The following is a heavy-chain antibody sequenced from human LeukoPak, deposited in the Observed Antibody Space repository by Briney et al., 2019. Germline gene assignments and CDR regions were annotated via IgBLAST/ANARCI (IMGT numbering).Heavy chain of an antibody. Sequence: SETLSLTCTVSGGSISSYYWSWIRQPPGKGLEWIGYIYHSGSTYYNPSLKSRVTISVDRSKNQFSLKLSSVTAADTAVYYCARGDFDYWGQGTLVTVSS. CDR1: GGSISSYY. J-gene: IGHJ4*02. CDR2: IYHSGST. CDR3: ARGDFDY. V-gene: IGHV4-59*12.